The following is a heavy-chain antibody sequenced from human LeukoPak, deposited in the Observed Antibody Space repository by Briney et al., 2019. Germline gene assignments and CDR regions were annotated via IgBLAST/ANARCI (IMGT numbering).Heavy chain of an antibody. D-gene: IGHD1-26*01. V-gene: IGHV4-59*12. CDR3: ARIPNSGSYYYYYGMDV. CDR2: VYYSGST. CDR1: GGSISSYY. J-gene: IGHJ6*02. Sequence: SETLSLTCTVSGGSISSYYWSWIRQPPGKGLEWIGYVYYSGSTNYNPSLKSRVTISVDTSKNQFSLKLSSVTAADTAVYYCARIPNSGSYYYYYGMDVWGQGTTVTVSS.